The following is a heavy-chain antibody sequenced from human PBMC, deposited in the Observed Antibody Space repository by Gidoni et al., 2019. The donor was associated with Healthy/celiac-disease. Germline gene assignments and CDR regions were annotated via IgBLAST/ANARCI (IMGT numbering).Heavy chain of an antibody. CDR1: GGPISSGDDY. J-gene: IGHJ3*02. CDR3: ARDQYGGLWFGGGNAFDI. CDR2: IYYSGST. D-gene: IGHD3-10*01. V-gene: IGHV4-30-4*01. Sequence: QVQLQESGPGLVKPSQTLSLTCTVSGGPISSGDDYWSWIRQPPGKGLEWIGYIYYSGSTYYNPSLKSRVTISVDTSKNPFSLKLSSVTAADTAVYYWARDQYGGLWFGGGNAFDIWGQGTMVTVSS.